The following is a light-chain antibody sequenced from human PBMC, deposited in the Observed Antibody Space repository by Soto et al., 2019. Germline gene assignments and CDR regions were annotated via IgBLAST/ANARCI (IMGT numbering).Light chain of an antibody. Sequence: EIVMTQSPATLSVSPGERATLSCRASQSVSSNLAWYQQKPGQAPRLLIYGASTRATGIPARFSGSGSGTEFTLTISILQFEDFAVSYYQQYNNWPPFSFGPGTKVDIK. CDR2: GAS. J-gene: IGKJ3*01. V-gene: IGKV3-15*01. CDR3: QQYNNWPPFS. CDR1: QSVSSN.